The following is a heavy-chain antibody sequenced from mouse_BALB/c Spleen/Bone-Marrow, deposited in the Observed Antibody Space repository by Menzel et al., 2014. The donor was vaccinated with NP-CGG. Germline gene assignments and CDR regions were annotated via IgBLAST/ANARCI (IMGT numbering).Heavy chain of an antibody. CDR2: LNPYNGDT. Sequence: EVQRVESGPELVKPGASVKISCKASGYSFTGYFMNWVKQSPGKSLEWIGRLNPYNGDTFYNQKFKGKATLTVDKSSSTAHMELLSLTSEDSAVYYCGRSYGYDDWFAYWGQGTLVTVSA. CDR1: GYSFTGYF. CDR3: GRSYGYDDWFAY. V-gene: IGHV1-37*01. D-gene: IGHD2-2*01. J-gene: IGHJ3*01.